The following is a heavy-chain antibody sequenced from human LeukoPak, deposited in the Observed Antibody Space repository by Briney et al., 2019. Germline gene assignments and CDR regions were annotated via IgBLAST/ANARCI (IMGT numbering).Heavy chain of an antibody. CDR3: ARVVVITMSYYYYYMDV. CDR2: IKQDGSEK. D-gene: IGHD3-22*01. J-gene: IGHJ6*03. V-gene: IGHV3-7*01. CDR1: GFTFSSYW. Sequence: GGSLRLSCAASGFTFSSYWMSWVRQAPGKGLEWVANIKQDGSEKYHVDSVKGRFTISRDNAKNSLYLQMNSLRAEDTAVYYCARVVVITMSYYYYYMDVWGKGTTVTVSS.